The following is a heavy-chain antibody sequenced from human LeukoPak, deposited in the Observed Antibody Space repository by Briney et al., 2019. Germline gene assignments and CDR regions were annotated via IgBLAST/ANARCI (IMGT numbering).Heavy chain of an antibody. V-gene: IGHV3-30*18. CDR3: AKARGYCSGGSCQISYYMDV. J-gene: IGHJ6*03. CDR1: GFTFSSYG. CDR2: ISYDGSNK. D-gene: IGHD2-15*01. Sequence: PGGSLRLSCAASGFTFSSYGMHWVRQAPGKGLEWVAVISYDGSNKYYADSVKGRFTISRDNSKNTLYLQMNSLRAEDTAVCYCAKARGYCSGGSCQISYYMDVWGKGTTVTVSS.